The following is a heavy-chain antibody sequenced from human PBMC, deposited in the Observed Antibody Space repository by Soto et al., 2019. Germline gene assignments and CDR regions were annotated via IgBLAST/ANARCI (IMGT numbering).Heavy chain of an antibody. CDR1: GGSISSYY. CDR3: ARTIFGVVIMDYYYYMDV. V-gene: IGHV4-59*01. Sequence: QVQLQESGPGLVKPSETLSLTCTVSGGSISSYYWSWIRQPPGKGLEWIGYIYYSGSTNYNPSLKSRVTISVDTSKNQFSLKLSSVTAADTAVYYCARTIFGVVIMDYYYYMDVWGKGTTVTVSS. D-gene: IGHD3-3*01. CDR2: IYYSGST. J-gene: IGHJ6*03.